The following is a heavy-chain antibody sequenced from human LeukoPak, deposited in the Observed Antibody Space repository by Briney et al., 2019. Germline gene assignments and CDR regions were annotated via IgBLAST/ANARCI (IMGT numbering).Heavy chain of an antibody. Sequence: ASVKVSCKASGYTFTSYGISWVRQAPGQGLEWMGWISAYNGNTNYAQKLQGRVTMTTDTSTSTAYMELRSLRSDDTAVYYCARGNTMISGVDWFDPWGRGTLVTVSS. CDR3: ARGNTMISGVDWFDP. CDR1: GYTFTSYG. V-gene: IGHV1-18*01. J-gene: IGHJ5*02. D-gene: IGHD3-22*01. CDR2: ISAYNGNT.